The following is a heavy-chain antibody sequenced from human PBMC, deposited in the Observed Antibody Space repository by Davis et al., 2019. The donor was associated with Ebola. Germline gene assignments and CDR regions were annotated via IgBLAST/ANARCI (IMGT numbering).Heavy chain of an antibody. CDR1: GGTFSTYT. V-gene: IGHV1-69*02. Sequence: AASVKVSCKASGGTFSTYTINWVRQAPGQGLEWMGRIIPMLGIANYALKFQGRVTITADKSTGTAYMGLSSLRFEDTAVYYCAMRLGEFGGVDVWGQGTTVTVTS. J-gene: IGHJ6*02. D-gene: IGHD3-16*01. CDR3: AMRLGEFGGVDV. CDR2: IIPMLGIA.